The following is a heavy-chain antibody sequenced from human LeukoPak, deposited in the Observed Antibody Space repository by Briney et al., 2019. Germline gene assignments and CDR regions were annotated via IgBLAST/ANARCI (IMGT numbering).Heavy chain of an antibody. D-gene: IGHD6-19*01. V-gene: IGHV1-18*04. J-gene: IGHJ4*02. CDR3: ARGGPLGGWYSFYDY. CDR2: IGAYNGNT. Sequence: GASVKVSCKASGYTFTGYYMHWVRQAPGQGLEWMGWIGAYNGNTNYAQKLQGRVTMTTDTSTSTAYMELRSLRSDDTAVYYCARGGPLGGWYSFYDYWGQGTLVTVSS. CDR1: GYTFTGYY.